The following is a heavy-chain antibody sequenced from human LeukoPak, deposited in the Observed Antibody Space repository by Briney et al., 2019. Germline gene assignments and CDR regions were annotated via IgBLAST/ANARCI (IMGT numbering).Heavy chain of an antibody. CDR2: IYYSGST. CDR1: GGSISSYY. CDR3: ARLRGGWYYFDY. D-gene: IGHD6-19*01. J-gene: IGHJ4*02. Sequence: PSETLSLTCTVSGGSISSYYWGWIRQPPGKGLEWIGSIYYSGSTYYNPSLKSRVTISVDTSKNQFSLKLSSVTAADTAVYYCARLRGGWYYFDYWGQGTLVTVSS. V-gene: IGHV4-39*01.